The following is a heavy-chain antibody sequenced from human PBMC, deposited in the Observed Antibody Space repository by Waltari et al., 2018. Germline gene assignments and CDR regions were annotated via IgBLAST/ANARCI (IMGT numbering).Heavy chain of an antibody. Sequence: EVQLVESGGGLVQPGGSLSLSCAASGFTFSSYSMNWVRQAPGKGLEWVSYISSSSSTIYYADSVKGRFTISRDNAKNSLYLQMNSLRAEDTAVYYCARDYGSGSDAFDIWGQGTMVTVSS. CDR3: ARDYGSGSDAFDI. V-gene: IGHV3-48*01. J-gene: IGHJ3*02. CDR2: ISSSSSTI. D-gene: IGHD3-10*01. CDR1: GFTFSSYS.